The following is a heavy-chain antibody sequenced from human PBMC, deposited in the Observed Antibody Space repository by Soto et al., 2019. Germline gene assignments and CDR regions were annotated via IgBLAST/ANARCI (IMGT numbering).Heavy chain of an antibody. CDR2: ISSNGGST. V-gene: IGHV3-64*01. D-gene: IGHD4-17*01. J-gene: IGHJ6*02. Sequence: EVQLVESGGGLVQPGGSLRLSCAASGFTFSSYAMQWVRQAPGKGLEYVSAISSNGGSTYYANSVKGRFTISRDNSKNTLYLQMGSLRAEDMTVYYCATNYGDYYYYGMDVWGQGTTVTVSS. CDR3: ATNYGDYYYYGMDV. CDR1: GFTFSSYA.